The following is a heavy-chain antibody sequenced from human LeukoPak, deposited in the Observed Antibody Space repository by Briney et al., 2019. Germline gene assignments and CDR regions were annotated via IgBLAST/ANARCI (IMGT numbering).Heavy chain of an antibody. Sequence: PSETLSLTCTVSGGSINNYYWSWIRQPAGKGLEWIGRIYTRGSTNYNPSLKSRVTMSVDTSKNQFSLKLSSVTAADTAVYYCARDYYDSSGYYQPFDYWGQGTLVTVSS. CDR1: GGSINNYY. J-gene: IGHJ4*02. V-gene: IGHV4-4*07. CDR3: ARDYYDSSGYYQPFDY. CDR2: IYTRGST. D-gene: IGHD3-22*01.